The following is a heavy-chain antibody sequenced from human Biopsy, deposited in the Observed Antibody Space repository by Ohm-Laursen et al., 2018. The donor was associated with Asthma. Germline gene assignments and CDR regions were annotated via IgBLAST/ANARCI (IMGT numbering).Heavy chain of an antibody. CDR3: ARVFESSEWGPFYHFGLDV. CDR1: GFSFSDYY. Sequence: SLRLSCAASGFSFSDYYMTWMRQAPGKGLDWVSSISSSGSTTYPAESVKGRFTISRDNAQKSLFLQMGSLRVEDTAIYYCARVFESSEWGPFYHFGLDVWGQGTTVAVSS. V-gene: IGHV3-11*01. D-gene: IGHD6-25*01. CDR2: ISSSGSTT. J-gene: IGHJ6*02.